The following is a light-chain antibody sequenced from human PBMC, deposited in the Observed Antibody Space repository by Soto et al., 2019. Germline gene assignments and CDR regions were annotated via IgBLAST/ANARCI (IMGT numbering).Light chain of an antibody. V-gene: IGKV1-5*03. CDR2: KVS. CDR3: QQYYSYSWT. J-gene: IGKJ1*01. Sequence: DIQMTQSPSTLSASVGDRVTITCRASQSISSWLAWFQQKPGKAPNLLIYKVSNLESGVPSRFSGSGSGTAFTLTISSLQPDHFATYYCQQYYSYSWTFGQGTKVEIK. CDR1: QSISSW.